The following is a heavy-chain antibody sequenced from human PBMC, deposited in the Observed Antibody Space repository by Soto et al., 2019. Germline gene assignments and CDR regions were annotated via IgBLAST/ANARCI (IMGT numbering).Heavy chain of an antibody. J-gene: IGHJ5*02. D-gene: IGHD3-16*01. CDR3: ARSKATFGKNWFDP. CDR2: INSDESST. V-gene: IGHV3-74*01. CDR1: GFTISSYW. Sequence: GESLKISCVASGFTISSYWMHWVRQAPGKGLVWVSRINSDESSTDYADYVKGRFTISRDNAKNTLYLQMNSLRAEDTALYYCARSKATFGKNWFDPWGQGTLVTVSS.